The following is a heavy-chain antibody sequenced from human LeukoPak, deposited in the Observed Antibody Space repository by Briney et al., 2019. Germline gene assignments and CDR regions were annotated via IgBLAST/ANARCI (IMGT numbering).Heavy chain of an antibody. CDR1: GFTLSNYA. V-gene: IGHV3-23*01. D-gene: IGHD1-20*01. J-gene: IGHJ5*02. CDR3: AKDPITGTTFANVVNWFDP. CDR2: ISGIGIST. Sequence: QPGGSLRLSCAASGFTLSNYAMSWVRQAPGKGLEWVSSISGIGISTYYADSVKGRFTISRDISKNTLYLQMNSLRAEDTAVYYCAKDPITGTTFANVVNWFDPWGQGTLVTVS.